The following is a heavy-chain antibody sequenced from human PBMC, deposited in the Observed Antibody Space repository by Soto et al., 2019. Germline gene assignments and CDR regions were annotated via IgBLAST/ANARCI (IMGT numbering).Heavy chain of an antibody. V-gene: IGHV1-18*01. CDR1: GYTFTSYG. CDR2: ISGYDGNT. CDR3: ARHNSQWPNWFDP. J-gene: IGHJ5*02. Sequence: QVQLVQSGAEVKKPGASVKVSCKASGYTFTSYGISWVRQAPEQGLEWVGWISGYDGNTDYAHKFRGRVTMTTDTSTSTAYMDLRSLTSDDTAVYYCARHNSQWPNWFDPWGQGTLVTVSS. D-gene: IGHD1-1*01.